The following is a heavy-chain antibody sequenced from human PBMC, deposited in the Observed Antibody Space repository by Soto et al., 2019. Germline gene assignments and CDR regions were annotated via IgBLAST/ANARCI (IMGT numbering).Heavy chain of an antibody. CDR2: VYYSGTT. CDR3: AARPYYYYGLDV. V-gene: IGHV4-61*01. J-gene: IGHJ6*02. D-gene: IGHD3-10*01. Sequence: LSLTCSVFGGSVSNKTYYWSWIRQPPGKRLEWIGYVYYSGTTNYNPSLKSRVTISVDLSKNQFSLKMTSVTAADTGLYYCAARPYYYYGLDVWGQGTTVTVS. CDR1: GGSVSNKTYY.